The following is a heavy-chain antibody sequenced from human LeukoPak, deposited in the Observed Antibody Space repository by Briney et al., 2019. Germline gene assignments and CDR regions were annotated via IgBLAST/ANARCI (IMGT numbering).Heavy chain of an antibody. V-gene: IGHV3-23*01. J-gene: IGHJ4*02. Sequence: GGSLRLSCAASGFTFSNFGMSWVRQAPGKGLEWVSVISGSGGSTYYADSVKGRFTISRDNSKNTLDLQMNSLRAEDTAVYYCARDSLMLRGPLVIYYFDFWGQGTLVTVSS. D-gene: IGHD3-10*01. CDR3: ARDSLMLRGPLVIYYFDF. CDR1: GFTFSNFG. CDR2: ISGSGGST.